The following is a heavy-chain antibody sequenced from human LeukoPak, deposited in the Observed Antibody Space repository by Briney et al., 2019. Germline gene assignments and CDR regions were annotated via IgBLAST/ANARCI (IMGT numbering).Heavy chain of an antibody. V-gene: IGHV3-48*03. CDR3: ARDSGGSYGNFDY. D-gene: IGHD1-26*01. J-gene: IGHJ4*02. CDR2: ISSSGSTI. CDR1: GFTFSSYE. Sequence: PGGSLRLSCAASGFTFSSYEMNWVRQAPGKGLEWVSYISSSGSTIYYADSVKGRFTISRGNAKNSLYLQMNSLRAEDTAVYYCARDSGGSYGNFDYWGQGTLVTVSS.